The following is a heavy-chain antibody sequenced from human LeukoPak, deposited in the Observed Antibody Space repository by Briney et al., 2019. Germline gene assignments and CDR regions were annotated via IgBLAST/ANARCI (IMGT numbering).Heavy chain of an antibody. D-gene: IGHD1-26*01. CDR2: INNDGSDK. V-gene: IGHV3-7*04. CDR1: GFTFSTYW. CDR3: ARYMYSGSYYGVNY. Sequence: GGSLRLSCAASGFTFSTYWMSWVRQAPGKGLEWVANINNDGSDKYYVDSVKGRFTISRDNAKNSLYLQMNSLRAEDTAVYHCARYMYSGSYYGVNYWGQGALVTDSS. J-gene: IGHJ4*02.